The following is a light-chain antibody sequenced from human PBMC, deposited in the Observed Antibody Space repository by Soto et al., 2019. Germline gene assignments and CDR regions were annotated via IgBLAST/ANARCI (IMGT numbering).Light chain of an antibody. CDR2: GAT. CDR1: QSVNSGS. J-gene: IGKJ1*01. Sequence: DIALTQSPGTLSLSPGDRAILSCRASQSVNSGSLAWYQQRPGQAPRLLIYGATIRATGIPDKLSGSGSGTDFTLTISRLEPEDFAVYYCQQYGSSVRTFGQGTKVEIK. CDR3: QQYGSSVRT. V-gene: IGKV3-20*01.